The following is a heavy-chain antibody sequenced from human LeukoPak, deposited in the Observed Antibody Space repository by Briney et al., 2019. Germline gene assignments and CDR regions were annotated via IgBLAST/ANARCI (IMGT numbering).Heavy chain of an antibody. D-gene: IGHD6-19*01. CDR3: ARARPGIAVAGDAFDI. V-gene: IGHV4-59*01. CDR1: GGSISSYY. Sequence: SETLSLTCTVSGGSISSYYWSRIRQPPGKGLEWIGYIQNRGSTNYNPSLKSRVTLSVDTSKNQFSLKLTSVTAADTAVYYCARARPGIAVAGDAFDIWGQGTMVTVSS. J-gene: IGHJ3*02. CDR2: IQNRGST.